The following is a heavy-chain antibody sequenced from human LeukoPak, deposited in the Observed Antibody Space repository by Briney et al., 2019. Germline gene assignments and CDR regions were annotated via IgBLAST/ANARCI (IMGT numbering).Heavy chain of an antibody. V-gene: IGHV4-38-2*02. CDR1: GYSISSGYY. CDR3: ARVLRGGSGPEDAFDI. CDR2: IYHSGST. J-gene: IGHJ3*02. Sequence: SETLSLTCTVSGYSISSGYYWGWIQQPPGKGLEWIGSIYHSGSTYYNPSLKSRVTILVDTSKNQFSLKLSSVTAADTAVYYCARVLRGGSGPEDAFDIWGQGTMVTVSS. D-gene: IGHD6-19*01.